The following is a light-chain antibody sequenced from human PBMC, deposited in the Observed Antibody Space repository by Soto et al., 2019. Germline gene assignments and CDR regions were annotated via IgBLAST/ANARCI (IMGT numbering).Light chain of an antibody. CDR2: EVN. J-gene: IGLJ1*01. V-gene: IGLV2-14*01. CDR1: SSDVGAYTS. CDR3: SSYTSDNRDYV. Sequence: CTGTSSDVGAYTSVSWYQHHPGKAPKVMIYEVNKRPSGISNRFSGSKSVNTASLTISGLQPEDEAHYYCSSYTSDNRDYVFGTGTKLTVL.